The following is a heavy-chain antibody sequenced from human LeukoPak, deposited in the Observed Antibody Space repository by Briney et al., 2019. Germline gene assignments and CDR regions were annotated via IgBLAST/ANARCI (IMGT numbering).Heavy chain of an antibody. V-gene: IGHV7-4-1*02. CDR2: INTNTGNP. CDR3: AREVAPSGFDY. Sequence: ASVKVSCQASGYTFKSYAMNWVRQAPGQGLECLGWINTNTGNPTYAQGFTGRFVFTLDASVSTAYLQNSSLKAEDTGVYYCAREVAPSGFDYWGQGTLVTVSS. CDR1: GYTFKSYA. D-gene: IGHD1-26*01. J-gene: IGHJ4*02.